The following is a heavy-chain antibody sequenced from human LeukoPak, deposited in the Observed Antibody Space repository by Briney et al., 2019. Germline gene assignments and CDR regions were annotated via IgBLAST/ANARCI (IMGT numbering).Heavy chain of an antibody. V-gene: IGHV4-39*01. CDR1: GGSISSSSYY. CDR2: IYYSGST. D-gene: IGHD3-3*01. J-gene: IGHJ4*02. CDR3: ASSTYDFWSGYYFDY. Sequence: SETLSLTCTVSGGSISSSSYYWGWIRQPPGKGLEWIGSIYYSGSTYYNPSLKSRVTISVDTSKNQFSLKLSSVTAADTAVYYCASSTYDFWSGYYFDYWGQGTLVTVSS.